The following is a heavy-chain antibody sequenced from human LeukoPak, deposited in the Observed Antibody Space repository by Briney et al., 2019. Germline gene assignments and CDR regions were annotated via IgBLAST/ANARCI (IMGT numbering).Heavy chain of an antibody. D-gene: IGHD3-10*01. CDR1: SGSISSYY. CDR3: ARDAKYYYGSRTYFFFEY. Sequence: SETLSLTCTVSSGSISSYYWSWIRQPAGKGLEWIGHIYTSGATNYNPSLKSRVTMSIDTSKNQFSLKLSSVTAADTAVYYCARDAKYYYGSRTYFFFEYWGQGTLLTVSS. CDR2: IYTSGAT. V-gene: IGHV4-4*07. J-gene: IGHJ4*02.